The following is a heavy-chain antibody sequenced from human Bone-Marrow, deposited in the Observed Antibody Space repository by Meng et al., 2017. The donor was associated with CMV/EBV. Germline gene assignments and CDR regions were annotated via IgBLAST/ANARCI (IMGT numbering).Heavy chain of an antibody. V-gene: IGHV5-51*01. CDR3: AREMGDYDSSAIFDY. Sequence: GGSLRLSCKGSGYSFTSYWIGWVRQMPGKGLEWMGIIYPGDSDTRYSPSFQGQVTISADKSISTAYLQWSSLKASDTAMYYCAREMGDYDSSAIFDYWGQGTLVAVSS. J-gene: IGHJ4*02. CDR1: GYSFTSYW. CDR2: IYPGDSDT. D-gene: IGHD3-22*01.